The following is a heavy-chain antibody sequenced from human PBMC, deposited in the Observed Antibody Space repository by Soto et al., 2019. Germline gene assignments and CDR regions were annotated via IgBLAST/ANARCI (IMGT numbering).Heavy chain of an antibody. D-gene: IGHD3-10*01. CDR2: ISYDGSNK. J-gene: IGHJ4*02. Sequence: VQLVESGGGVVQPGRSLRLSCAASVFTFSSYGMHWVRQAPGKGLEWVAVISYDGSNKYYADSVKGRFTISRDNSKNTLYLQMNCLRAEDTAVYYCAPWFGAFDYWGQGTLVTVSS. CDR3: APWFGAFDY. V-gene: IGHV3-30*03. CDR1: VFTFSSYG.